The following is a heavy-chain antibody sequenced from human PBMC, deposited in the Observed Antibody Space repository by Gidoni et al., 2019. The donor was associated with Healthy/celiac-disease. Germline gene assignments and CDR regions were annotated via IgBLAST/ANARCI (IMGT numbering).Heavy chain of an antibody. CDR1: GGSISSSSYY. Sequence: QLQLQESGPGLVKPSETLSLTCTVSGGSISSSSYYWGWIRQPTGKGLEWIGSIYYSGSTYYNPSLKSRVTISVDTSKNQFSLKLSSVTAADTAVYYCARDLGDSSGWFGGYYFDYWGQGTLVTVSS. J-gene: IGHJ4*02. CDR3: ARDLGDSSGWFGGYYFDY. V-gene: IGHV4-39*07. D-gene: IGHD6-19*01. CDR2: IYYSGST.